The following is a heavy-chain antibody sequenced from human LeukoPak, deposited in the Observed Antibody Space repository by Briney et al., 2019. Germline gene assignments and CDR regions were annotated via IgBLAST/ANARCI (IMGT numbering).Heavy chain of an antibody. Sequence: PSETLSLTCTVSGGSISSYYWSWIRQPPGKGLEWIGYIYYSGSTNYNPSLKSRVTISVDTSKNQFSLKLSSVTAADTAVYYCARGLTGLLWFGELLSNYYYYYMDVWGKGTTVTVSS. J-gene: IGHJ6*03. CDR2: IYYSGST. CDR3: ARGLTGLLWFGELLSNYYYYYMDV. V-gene: IGHV4-59*01. CDR1: GGSISSYY. D-gene: IGHD3-10*01.